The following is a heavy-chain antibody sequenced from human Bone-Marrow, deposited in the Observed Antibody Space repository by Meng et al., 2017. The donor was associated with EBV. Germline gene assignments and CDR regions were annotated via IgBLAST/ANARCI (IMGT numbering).Heavy chain of an antibody. V-gene: IGHV1-3*01. CDR1: GYTFITYA. J-gene: IGHJ4*02. D-gene: IGHD6-13*01. CDR3: ARVYIPTTAAALFDY. CDR2: INPGNGHT. Sequence: QVRLVRAGAEGKQPGSSVKVSCKASGYTFITYAIYWVRQAPGQTLEWMGWINPGNGHTRYSQKFQGRLTFIRDTSASTAYMELSSLRSEDTAVYYCARVYIPTTAAALFDYWGQGTLVTVSS.